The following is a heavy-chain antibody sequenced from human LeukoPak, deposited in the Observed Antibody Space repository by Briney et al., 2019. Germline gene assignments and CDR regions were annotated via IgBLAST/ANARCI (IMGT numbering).Heavy chain of an antibody. Sequence: GGSLRLSYAASGFTFSSYAMSWARHAPGGGREWVSFISGSVGSTYYADSVKGRFTISRDNSKNPLYLQITSLRAEDRAVYYCAKDRDSGSYSDYWGQGTLVTVSS. D-gene: IGHD1-26*01. V-gene: IGHV3-23*01. J-gene: IGHJ4*02. CDR2: ISGSVGST. CDR3: AKDRDSGSYSDY. CDR1: GFTFSSYA.